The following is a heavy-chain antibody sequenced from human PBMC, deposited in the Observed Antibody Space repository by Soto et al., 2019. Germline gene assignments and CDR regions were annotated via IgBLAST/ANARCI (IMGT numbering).Heavy chain of an antibody. CDR2: IYHSGST. CDR3: ARDYRYNWFDP. V-gene: IGHV4-30-2*01. Sequence: SETLSVTCAVSGGSISSGGYSWSWIRHPPGKGLEWIGYIYHSGSTYYNPSLKSRVTISVDRSKNQFSLKLSSVTAADTAVYYCARDYRYNWFDPWGQGTLVTVSS. J-gene: IGHJ5*02. CDR1: GGSISSGGYS. D-gene: IGHD4-4*01.